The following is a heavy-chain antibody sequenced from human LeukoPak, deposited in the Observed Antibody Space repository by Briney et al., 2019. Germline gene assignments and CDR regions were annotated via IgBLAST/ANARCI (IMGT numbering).Heavy chain of an antibody. D-gene: IGHD4-11*01. CDR2: IKQDGSEK. J-gene: IGHJ6*03. CDR3: ARVRIYSNYYYYYMDV. CDR1: XFTXXXYW. V-gene: IGHV3-7*01. Sequence: XAAXXFTXXXYWMSWVRQAPGKGLEWVANIKQDGSEKYYVDSVKGRFTISRDNAKNSLYLQMNSLRAEDTAVYYCARVRIYSNYYYYYMDVWGKGTTVTVSS.